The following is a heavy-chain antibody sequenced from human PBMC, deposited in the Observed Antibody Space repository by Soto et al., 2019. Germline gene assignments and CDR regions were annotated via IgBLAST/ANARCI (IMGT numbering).Heavy chain of an antibody. V-gene: IGHV5-51*01. D-gene: IGHD3-9*01. CDR3: ARHGVGDILTGQPDY. CDR1: GYSFTSYW. CDR2: IYPGDSDT. Sequence: LGEALKISCKGSGYSFTSYWIGWVRQMPGKGLEWMGIIYPGDSDTRYSPSFQGQVTISADKSISTAYLQWSSLKASDTAMYYCARHGVGDILTGQPDYWGQGTLVTVSS. J-gene: IGHJ4*02.